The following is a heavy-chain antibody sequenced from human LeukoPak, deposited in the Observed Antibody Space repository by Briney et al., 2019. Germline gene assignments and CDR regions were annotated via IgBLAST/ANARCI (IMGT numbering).Heavy chain of an antibody. D-gene: IGHD3-10*01. CDR1: GGSISSYY. CDR2: IYYSGST. CDR3: ARYRGGSGSHPFDY. V-gene: IGHV4-59*01. Sequence: SETLSLTCTVPGGSISSYYWSWIRQPPGKGLEWIGYIYYSGSTNYNPSLKSRVTISVDTSKNQFSLKLSSVTAADTAVYYCARYRGGSGSHPFDYWGQGTLVTVSS. J-gene: IGHJ4*02.